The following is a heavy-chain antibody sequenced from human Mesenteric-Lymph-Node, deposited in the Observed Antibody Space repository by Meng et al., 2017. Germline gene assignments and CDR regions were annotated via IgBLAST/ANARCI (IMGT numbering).Heavy chain of an antibody. CDR2: IYPGDSDT. Sequence: GESLKISCKGSGYSFTSYWIGWVRQMPGKGLEWMGIIYPGDSDTRYSPSFQGQVTISADKSIGTAYLQWSSLKASDTAMYYCARHLRAVVVPAAYYYYGMDVWGQGTTVTVSS. J-gene: IGHJ6*02. CDR3: ARHLRAVVVPAAYYYYGMDV. D-gene: IGHD2-2*01. V-gene: IGHV5-51*01. CDR1: GYSFTSYW.